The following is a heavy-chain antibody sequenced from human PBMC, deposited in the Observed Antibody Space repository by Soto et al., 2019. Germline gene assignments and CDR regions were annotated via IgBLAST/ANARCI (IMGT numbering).Heavy chain of an antibody. D-gene: IGHD6-19*01. Sequence: PSQTLSLTCAISRNSVSSNSVAWNWNRQSPSRGLEWLGRTYYRSKWYNDYAVSVKSRITINPDTSKNQFSLQLNSVTPEDTAVYYCARLHSTGWYFDYWGQGTLVTVSS. CDR1: RNSVSSNSVA. V-gene: IGHV6-1*01. CDR3: ARLHSTGWYFDY. CDR2: TYYRSKWYN. J-gene: IGHJ4*02.